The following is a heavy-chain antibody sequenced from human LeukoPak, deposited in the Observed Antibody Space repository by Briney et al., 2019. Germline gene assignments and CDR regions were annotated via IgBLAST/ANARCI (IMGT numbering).Heavy chain of an antibody. Sequence: TGGSLRLSCAASGFTFSSYSMNWVRQAPGKGLEWVSYISSSSSTIYYADSVKGRFTISRDNAKNTLYLQMSSLTVEDTAVYYCAGVPGTVAFDSWGQGTLVTVSP. V-gene: IGHV3-48*01. CDR1: GFTFSSYS. J-gene: IGHJ4*02. CDR3: AGVPGTVAFDS. CDR2: ISSSSSTI.